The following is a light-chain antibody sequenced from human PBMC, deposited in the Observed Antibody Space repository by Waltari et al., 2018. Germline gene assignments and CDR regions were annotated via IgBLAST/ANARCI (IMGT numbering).Light chain of an antibody. CDR2: SNT. Sequence: QSVLTQPPSASGTPGRRVTIPCSGSSPNTGRNTVNWYQPPPGTAPKLLIYSNTQRPSGVPDRFSGSKSGTSASLAISGLQSEDEADYYCAAWDDSLNGPDVVFGGGTKLTVL. CDR1: SPNTGRNT. CDR3: AAWDDSLNGPDVV. V-gene: IGLV1-44*01. J-gene: IGLJ2*01.